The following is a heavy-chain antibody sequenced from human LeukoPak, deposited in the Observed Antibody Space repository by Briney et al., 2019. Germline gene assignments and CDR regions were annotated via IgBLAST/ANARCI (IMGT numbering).Heavy chain of an antibody. Sequence: ASVKVSCKASGYTFTSYGISWVRQAPGQGLEWMGWISAYNGNTNYAQKLQGRVTMTTDTSTSTAYMELRSLRSDDPAVYYCARPLYGGKVSAYYGRDVWGKGPTFPVSS. CDR3: ARPLYGGKVSAYYGRDV. D-gene: IGHD2-15*01. V-gene: IGHV1-18*01. CDR1: GYTFTSYG. J-gene: IGHJ6*04. CDR2: ISAYNGNT.